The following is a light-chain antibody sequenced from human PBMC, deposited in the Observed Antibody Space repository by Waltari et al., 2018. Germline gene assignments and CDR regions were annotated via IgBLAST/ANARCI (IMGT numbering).Light chain of an antibody. CDR1: SSDIGVYNH. Sequence: QSALTPPASVSGSPGQSITISCTGTSSDIGVYNHVSWYQPHPGKAPKLMFYDVTNRPSGVSDRFSGSKSDYTASLTISGLQAEDEADYYCSSYTTSISYVFGTGTRVTVL. CDR3: SSYTTSISYV. J-gene: IGLJ1*01. CDR2: DVT. V-gene: IGLV2-14*03.